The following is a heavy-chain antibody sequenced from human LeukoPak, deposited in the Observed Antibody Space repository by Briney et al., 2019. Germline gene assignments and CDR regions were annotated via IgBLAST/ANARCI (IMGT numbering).Heavy chain of an antibody. V-gene: IGHV3-74*03. J-gene: IGHJ4*02. Sequence: GGSRRLSFAAPGFTFSSYWMHGVGQAPGKGRGWVSRINSDGSSTTYADSVKGRFTISRDNAKNTLYLQMNSLRAEDTAVYYCARDVISPLYYFDYWGQGTLVTVSS. CDR2: INSDGSST. CDR1: GFTFSSYW. CDR3: ARDVISPLYYFDY. D-gene: IGHD3-10*01.